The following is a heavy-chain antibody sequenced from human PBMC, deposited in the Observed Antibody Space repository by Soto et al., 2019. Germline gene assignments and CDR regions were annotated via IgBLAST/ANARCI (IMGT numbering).Heavy chain of an antibody. J-gene: IGHJ6*02. V-gene: IGHV3-9*01. D-gene: IGHD6-13*01. CDR3: AKDMRGRSSSSRYYYGMDV. CDR1: GFPFDDFA. CDR2: ISWDSGTI. Sequence: EVQLVESGRGLVQPGRSLRLSCAASGFPFDDFAMHWVRQAPGKGLEWVSGISWDSGTIVYVDSVKGRFTISRDNAKNSLYLQMNSLRAEDTALYYCAKDMRGRSSSSRYYYGMDVWGQGTTVTVSS.